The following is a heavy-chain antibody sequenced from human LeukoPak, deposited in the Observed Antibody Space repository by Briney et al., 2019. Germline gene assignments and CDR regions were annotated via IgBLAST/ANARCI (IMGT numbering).Heavy chain of an antibody. V-gene: IGHV1-69*13. J-gene: IGHJ4*02. Sequence: SVKVSCKASGGTFSSYAISWVRQAPGQGLEWMGGIIPIFGTANYAQKFQGRVTITADESTSTAYMELSSLRSEDTAAYYCARVCSGWYRPFDYWGQGTLATVSS. CDR1: GGTFSSYA. D-gene: IGHD6-19*01. CDR2: IIPIFGTA. CDR3: ARVCSGWYRPFDY.